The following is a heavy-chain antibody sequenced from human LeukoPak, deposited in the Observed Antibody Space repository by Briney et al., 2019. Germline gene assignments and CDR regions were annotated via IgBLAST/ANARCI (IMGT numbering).Heavy chain of an antibody. CDR2: ISSSGSTI. CDR3: ARTLYIASAPGGFDY. Sequence: GGSLRLSCAASGFTFSDYYMSWIRQAPGKGLERVSYISSSGSTIYYADSVKGRFTISRDNAKNSLYLQMNSLRAEDTAVYYCARTLYIASAPGGFDYWGQGTLVTVSS. J-gene: IGHJ4*02. D-gene: IGHD3-16*01. CDR1: GFTFSDYY. V-gene: IGHV3-11*04.